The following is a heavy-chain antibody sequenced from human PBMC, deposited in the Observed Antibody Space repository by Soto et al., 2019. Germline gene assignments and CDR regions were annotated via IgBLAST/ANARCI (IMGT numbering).Heavy chain of an antibody. D-gene: IGHD3-9*01. CDR1: GFAFSTYG. CDR3: VGGTGYWGLGGS. J-gene: IGHJ5*02. CDR2: IWADGRRQ. V-gene: IGHV3-33*08. Sequence: QVQLVESGGGVIQPGKSLRLSCSASGFAFSTYGMHWVRQAPGKGLEWVAVIWADGRRQFYGDSVKGRFTISRDNSKNTLYLQMSGLRVDDTAVYYCVGGTGYWGLGGSWGQGTLVTVSS.